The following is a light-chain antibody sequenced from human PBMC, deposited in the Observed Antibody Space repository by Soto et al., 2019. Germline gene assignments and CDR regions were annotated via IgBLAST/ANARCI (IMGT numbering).Light chain of an antibody. CDR2: QDS. V-gene: IGLV3-1*01. Sequence: SYELTQPPSVSVCPGQTASITCSGDKLGDKYACWYQQKPGQSPVLVIYQDSKRPSGIPERFSGSNSGNTATLTISGTQAMDEADYYCQAWDSSTASVVFGGGTKLTVL. CDR1: KLGDKY. J-gene: IGLJ2*01. CDR3: QAWDSSTASVV.